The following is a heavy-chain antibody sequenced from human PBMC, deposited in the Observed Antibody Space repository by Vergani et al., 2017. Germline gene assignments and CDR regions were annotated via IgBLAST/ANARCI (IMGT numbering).Heavy chain of an antibody. J-gene: IGHJ6*02. Sequence: QVQLQESGPGLVKPSETLSLTCTVSGGSVSSGSYYWSWIRQPPGKGLELIGYIYYSGSTNYNPSLKSRVTISVDTSKNQFSLKLSSVTAADTAVYYCARDRRAAAGYVAYYYYYGMDVWGQGTTVTVSS. CDR1: GGSVSSGSYY. CDR3: ARDRRAAAGYVAYYYYYGMDV. V-gene: IGHV4-61*01. D-gene: IGHD6-13*01. CDR2: IYYSGST.